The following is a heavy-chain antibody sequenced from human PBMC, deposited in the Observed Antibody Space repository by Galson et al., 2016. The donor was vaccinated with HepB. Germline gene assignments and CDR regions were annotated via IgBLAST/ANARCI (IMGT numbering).Heavy chain of an antibody. Sequence: SLRLSCAASGFTFGSYAMTWVRQAPGKGLEWVSSITGSTGVTYYADSVRGRFTISRDNSKNTLYLQMKSLRAEDTALYSCAKDRASVPDAFDIWGQGTVVTVSS. CDR1: GFTFGSYA. CDR3: AKDRASVPDAFDI. V-gene: IGHV3-23*01. J-gene: IGHJ3*02. CDR2: ITGSTGVT. D-gene: IGHD2-2*01.